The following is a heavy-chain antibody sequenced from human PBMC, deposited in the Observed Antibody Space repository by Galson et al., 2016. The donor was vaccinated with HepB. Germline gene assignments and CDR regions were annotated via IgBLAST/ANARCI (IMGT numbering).Heavy chain of an antibody. CDR2: IRQDGGER. Sequence: SLRLSCAASGLTFSDYAMTWVRQAPGKGLEWVANIRQDGGERYAVDSVKGRFTISRENAKNSFYQQMNSLRDEDTAVYYCARDRVEGDSGSGSYYNTIFYYGMDVWGQGTTVTVSS. CDR3: ARDRVEGDSGSGSYYNTIFYYGMDV. CDR1: GLTFSDYA. V-gene: IGHV3-7*01. J-gene: IGHJ6*02. D-gene: IGHD3-10*01.